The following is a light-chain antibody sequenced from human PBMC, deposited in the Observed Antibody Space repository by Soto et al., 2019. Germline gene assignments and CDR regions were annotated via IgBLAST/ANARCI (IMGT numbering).Light chain of an antibody. V-gene: IGKV1-17*01. J-gene: IGKJ1*01. CDR2: AAS. CDR3: LQNDRCPWR. CDR1: LGIRND. Sequence: DIQMTQSPSSLSASVGDRVTITCRASLGIRNDLGWYQHKPGKAPKRLIYAASSLQSGVPSRFSGSGSGTEFTLTISSLQPEDFATYFCLQNDRCPWRVGKGSKV.